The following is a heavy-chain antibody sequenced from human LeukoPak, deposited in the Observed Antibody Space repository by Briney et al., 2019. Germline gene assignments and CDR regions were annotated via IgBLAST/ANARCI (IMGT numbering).Heavy chain of an antibody. V-gene: IGHV3-53*01. J-gene: IGHJ4*02. CDR3: ARDHRNAGVFDY. Sequence: PGGSLRLSCAASAFTFSGYWMSWVRQAPGKGLEWLSVIYVGGSTFYADSVKGRFTISRDNSKNTLYLQMNSLRADDTAVYYCARDHRNAGVFDYWGQGTLVTVSS. CDR1: AFTFSGYW. D-gene: IGHD2-2*01. CDR2: IYVGGST.